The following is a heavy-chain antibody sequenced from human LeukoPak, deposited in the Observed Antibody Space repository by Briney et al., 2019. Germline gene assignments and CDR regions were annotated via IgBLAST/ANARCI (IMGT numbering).Heavy chain of an antibody. CDR1: GGTFSSYA. CDR3: ASVQSYGGPDY. Sequence: GASVKVSCKASGGTFSSYAISWVRQAPGQGLEWMGGIIPIFGTANYAQKFQGRVTITADESTSTAYMELSSLRSEDTAVYYCASVQSYGGPDYWGQGTLVTVSS. D-gene: IGHD4-23*01. V-gene: IGHV1-69*13. CDR2: IIPIFGTA. J-gene: IGHJ4*02.